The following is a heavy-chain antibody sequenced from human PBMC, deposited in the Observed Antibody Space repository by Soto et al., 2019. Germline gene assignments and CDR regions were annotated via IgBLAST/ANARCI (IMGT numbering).Heavy chain of an antibody. J-gene: IGHJ4*02. V-gene: IGHV3-9*01. Sequence: EVQLVESGGGLVQPGRSLRLSCAASGFTFDDYAMHWVRQAPGKGLGWVSGISWNSGSIGYADSVKGRFTISRDNAKNSLYLQMNSLRAEDTALYYCAKDRYYGSGSYSDFDYWGQGTLVTVSS. CDR3: AKDRYYGSGSYSDFDY. CDR1: GFTFDDYA. CDR2: ISWNSGSI. D-gene: IGHD3-10*01.